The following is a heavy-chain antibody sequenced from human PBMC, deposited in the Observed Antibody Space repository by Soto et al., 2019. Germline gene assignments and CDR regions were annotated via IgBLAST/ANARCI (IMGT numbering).Heavy chain of an antibody. J-gene: IGHJ3*02. Sequence: QVQLVESGGGVVQPGRSLRLSCAASGFTFSSYAMHWVRQAPGKGLEWVAVISYDGSNKYYADSVKGRFTISRDNSKNXLXXQMNSLRGEDTAVYYCARGPPQEYYDSSGNDAFDIWGQGKMVTVSS. CDR2: ISYDGSNK. D-gene: IGHD3-22*01. CDR3: ARGPPQEYYDSSGNDAFDI. V-gene: IGHV3-30-3*01. CDR1: GFTFSSYA.